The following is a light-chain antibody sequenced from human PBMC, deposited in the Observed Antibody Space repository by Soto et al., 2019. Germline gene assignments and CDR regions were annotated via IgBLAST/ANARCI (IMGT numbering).Light chain of an antibody. CDR3: QQSSSFPLT. V-gene: IGKV1-39*01. CDR1: QSISSY. CDR2: AAS. Sequence: DIQTTQSPSSLSASVGDRVTITCRASQSISSYLNWYQQKPGKAPKLLIYAASSLQSGVPSRFSGSGSGTDFTLTISSLQPEDFATYYCQQSSSFPLTFGPGTKVDIK. J-gene: IGKJ3*01.